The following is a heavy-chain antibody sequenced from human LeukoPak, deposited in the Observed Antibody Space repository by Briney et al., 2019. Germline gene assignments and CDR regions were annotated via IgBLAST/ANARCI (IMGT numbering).Heavy chain of an antibody. J-gene: IGHJ3*02. CDR3: ARDRGVAGTRAFDI. CDR2: ISGSGGGI. CDR1: GFSFSGYY. D-gene: IGHD6-19*01. V-gene: IGHV3-11*04. Sequence: GGSLRLSCAASGFSFSGYYMSWVRQAPGKGLEWISYISGSGGGIYYADSVKGRFTISRDNAKNSLYLQMNSLRAEDTAVYYCARDRGVAGTRAFDIWGQGTMVTVSS.